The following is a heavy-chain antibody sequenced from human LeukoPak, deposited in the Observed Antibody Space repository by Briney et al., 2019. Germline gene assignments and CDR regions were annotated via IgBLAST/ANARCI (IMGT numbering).Heavy chain of an antibody. V-gene: IGHV3-66*01. CDR1: GFTVSSNY. J-gene: IGHJ4*02. CDR3: ARDLKSDGDYDTVFDY. CDR2: IYSGGST. Sequence: PGGSLRLSCAASGFTVSSNYMSWVRQAPGKGLEWVSVIYSGGSTYYADSVKGRFTISRDNSKNTLYLQMNSLRAEDTAVYYCARDLKSDGDYDTVFDYWGQGTLVTVSS. D-gene: IGHD4-17*01.